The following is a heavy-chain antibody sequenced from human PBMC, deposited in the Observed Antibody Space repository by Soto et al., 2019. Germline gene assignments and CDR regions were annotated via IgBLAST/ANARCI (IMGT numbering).Heavy chain of an antibody. V-gene: IGHV3-53*01. D-gene: IGHD3-22*01. CDR2: IYSGGST. CDR1: GFTVSSNY. CDR3: ARDDSSGYFGY. J-gene: IGHJ4*02. Sequence: PGGSLRLSCAASGFTVSSNYMSWVRQSPGKGLEWVSVIYSGGSTCYADSVKGRFTISRDNSKNTLYLQMNSLRAEDTAVYYCARDDSSGYFGYWGQGTLVTVSS.